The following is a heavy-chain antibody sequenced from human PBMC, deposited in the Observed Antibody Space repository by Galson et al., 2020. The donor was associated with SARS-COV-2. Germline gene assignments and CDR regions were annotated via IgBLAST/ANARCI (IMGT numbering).Heavy chain of an antibody. CDR1: GGSITSYY. CDR3: AGGAYYGDFDF. D-gene: IGHD3-22*01. Sequence: ASETLSLTCTVSGGSITSYYWSWIRQSPGRGLEWIGYIYYIGSSKYNPSLKSRVTVSLDTSKNQFSLKLTSVTAADTAVYYCAGGAYYGDFDFWGQGSPVTVSS. J-gene: IGHJ4*02. V-gene: IGHV4-59*01. CDR2: IYYIGSS.